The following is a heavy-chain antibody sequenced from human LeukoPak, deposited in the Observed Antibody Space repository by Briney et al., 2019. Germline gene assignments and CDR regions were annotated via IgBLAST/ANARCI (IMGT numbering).Heavy chain of an antibody. Sequence: GGSLRLSCAASAFTFSTYSMNWVRQAPGKGLEWVSSISSSSSYIFYADSVKGRFTISRDNSRNTLYLQTNSLRAEDTAIYYCAHVGSCTAGTCVPGGYWGQGALVTVSS. J-gene: IGHJ4*02. CDR3: AHVGSCTAGTCVPGGY. CDR2: ISSSSSYI. V-gene: IGHV3-21*04. CDR1: AFTFSTYS. D-gene: IGHD1-1*01.